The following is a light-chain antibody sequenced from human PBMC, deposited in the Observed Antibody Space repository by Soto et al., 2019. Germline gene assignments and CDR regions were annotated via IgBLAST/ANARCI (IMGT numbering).Light chain of an antibody. Sequence: GARVTITCRASQSISSYLNWYQQKPGKAPKLLIYAASSLQSGVPSRFSGSGSGTDFTLTISSLQPEDFATYYCQQSYTTPYMYTFGQGTKVDIK. CDR2: AAS. V-gene: IGKV1-39*01. J-gene: IGKJ2*01. CDR3: QQSYTTPYMYT. CDR1: QSISSY.